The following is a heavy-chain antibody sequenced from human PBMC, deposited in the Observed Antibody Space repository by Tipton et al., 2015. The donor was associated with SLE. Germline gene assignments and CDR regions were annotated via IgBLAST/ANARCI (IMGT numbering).Heavy chain of an antibody. D-gene: IGHD3-9*01. J-gene: IGHJ4*02. CDR3: ARPGYFDLYYFDY. CDR1: GFTFSSYA. Sequence: SLRLSCAASGFTFSSYAMSWVRQAPGKGLEWVSVISGSGGSTYYADSVKGRFTISRDNSKNTLYLQMNSLRAEDTAVYYCARPGYFDLYYFDYWGQGTLVTVSS. CDR2: ISGSGGST. V-gene: IGHV3-23*01.